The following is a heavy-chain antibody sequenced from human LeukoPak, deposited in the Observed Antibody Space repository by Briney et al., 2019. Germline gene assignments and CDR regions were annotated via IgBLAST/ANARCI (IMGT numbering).Heavy chain of an antibody. J-gene: IGHJ4*02. V-gene: IGHV3-33*01. CDR1: GFTFSHYG. CDR2: IWSDGSDK. D-gene: IGHD4-23*01. Sequence: PGGSLRLSCAASGFTFSHYGMHWVRQTPGAGLEWVAVIWSDGSDKYYAKSVKGRFTISRDNSKNSLFLQMNSLRAEDTAVYYCVPQKGYGGNPLDYWGQGTLVTVSS. CDR3: VPQKGYGGNPLDY.